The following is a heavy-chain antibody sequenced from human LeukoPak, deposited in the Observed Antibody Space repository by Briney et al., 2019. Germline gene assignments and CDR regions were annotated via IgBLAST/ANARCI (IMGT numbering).Heavy chain of an antibody. V-gene: IGHV3-43*02. D-gene: IGHD3-3*01. J-gene: IGHJ4*02. CDR2: ISGNGNNI. CDR3: AKDLPQYYDFWSGYYGGFDY. Sequence: GGSLRLSCAASGFTFEDHAMHWVRHGPGKGLEWVSLISGNGNNIYYADSVKGRFTISRDNSKNSLYLQMNSLRTEDTALYYCAKDLPQYYDFWSGYYGGFDYWGQGTLVTVSS. CDR1: GFTFEDHA.